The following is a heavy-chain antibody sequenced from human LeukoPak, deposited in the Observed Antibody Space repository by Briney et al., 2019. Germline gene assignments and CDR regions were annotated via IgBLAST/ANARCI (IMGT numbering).Heavy chain of an antibody. Sequence: GGSLRLSCAASGFTFSSYWMSWVRQAPGKGLEWVANIKQDGSEKYFVDSVKGRFTISRDNAKNSLYLQMNSLRAEDTAVYYCARSSYSSSSSVWGQGTMVTVSS. D-gene: IGHD6-6*01. V-gene: IGHV3-7*01. J-gene: IGHJ3*01. CDR2: IKQDGSEK. CDR3: ARSSYSSSSSV. CDR1: GFTFSSYW.